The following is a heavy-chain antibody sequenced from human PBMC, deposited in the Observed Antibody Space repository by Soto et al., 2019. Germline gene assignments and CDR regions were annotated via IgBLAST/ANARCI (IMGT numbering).Heavy chain of an antibody. Sequence: SQTLSLTCAISGDSVSSNSAAWNWIRQSPSRGLEWLGRTYYRSKWYNDYAVSVKSRITINPDTSKNQFSLQLNSVTPEDTAVYYCARIHGLVVVKADILYGMDLWGQGTTVTVSS. D-gene: IGHD2-2*01. J-gene: IGHJ6*02. CDR1: GDSVSSNSAA. V-gene: IGHV6-1*01. CDR3: ARIHGLVVVKADILYGMDL. CDR2: TYYRSKWYN.